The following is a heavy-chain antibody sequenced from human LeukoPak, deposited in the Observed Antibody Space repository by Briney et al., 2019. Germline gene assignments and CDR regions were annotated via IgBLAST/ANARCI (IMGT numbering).Heavy chain of an antibody. V-gene: IGHV3-30*02. CDR1: GFTFSSYG. D-gene: IGHD3-9*01. J-gene: IGHJ4*02. Sequence: GGSLRLSCAASGFTFSSYGMHWVRQAPVKGLEWVAFIRYDGSNKYYADSVKGRFTISRDNSKNTLYLQMNSLRAEDTGVYYCVKGLESYDILGTFDYWGQGTLVTVSS. CDR2: IRYDGSNK. CDR3: VKGLESYDILGTFDY.